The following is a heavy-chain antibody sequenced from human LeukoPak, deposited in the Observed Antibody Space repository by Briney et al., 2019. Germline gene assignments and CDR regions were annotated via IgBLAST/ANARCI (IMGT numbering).Heavy chain of an antibody. CDR2: ISAGGGLT. Sequence: GGSLRLSCAASGFTFSSYAMSWVRQAPGKGLEWVSGISAGGGLTLYANSVKGRFTISRDNSRNTLYLQMSSLRAEDTAVYYCARGSGVSYFDFWGQGALVTVSS. J-gene: IGHJ4*02. CDR1: GFTFSSYA. D-gene: IGHD2-8*01. V-gene: IGHV3-23*01. CDR3: ARGSGVSYFDF.